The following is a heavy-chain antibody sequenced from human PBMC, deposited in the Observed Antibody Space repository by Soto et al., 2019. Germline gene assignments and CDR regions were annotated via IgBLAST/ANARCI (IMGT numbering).Heavy chain of an antibody. CDR1: GFTFSSYA. CDR2: ISYDGSNK. V-gene: IGHV3-30-3*01. J-gene: IGHJ6*02. Sequence: GGSLRLSCAASGFTFSSYAMHWVRQAPGKGLEWVAVISYDGSNKYYADSVKGRFTISRDNSKNTLYLQMNSLRAEDTAVYYCARDQARSQPIAAQGYYYYYGMDVWGQGTTVTVSS. CDR3: ARDQARSQPIAAQGYYYYYGMDV. D-gene: IGHD6-6*01.